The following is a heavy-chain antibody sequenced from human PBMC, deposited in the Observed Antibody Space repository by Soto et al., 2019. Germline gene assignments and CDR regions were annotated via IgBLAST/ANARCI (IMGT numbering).Heavy chain of an antibody. CDR3: ARGTVDWGSYRPLYYYYSMAV. CDR2: ITPIFGTT. Sequence: QVQLVQSGAEVKRPGSSVKVSCKASGGTFSNYAINWVRQAPGQGLEWMGGITPIFGTTNYAQKFQGRVTITADESTSTAYMELSRLRSEDTAVYYCARGTVDWGSYRPLYYYYSMAVWGKETTVTVSS. V-gene: IGHV1-69*01. J-gene: IGHJ6*04. CDR1: GGTFSNYA. D-gene: IGHD3-16*02.